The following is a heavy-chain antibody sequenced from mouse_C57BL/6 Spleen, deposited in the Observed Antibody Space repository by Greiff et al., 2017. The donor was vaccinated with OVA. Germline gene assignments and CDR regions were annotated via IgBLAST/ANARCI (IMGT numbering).Heavy chain of an antibody. CDR3: ARTTVVYWYFDV. D-gene: IGHD1-1*01. CDR1: GFSLTSYG. J-gene: IGHJ1*03. CDR2: IWSGGST. Sequence: QVQLQQSGPGLVQPSQSLSITCTVSGFSLTSYGVHWVRQSPGKGLEWLGVIWSGGSTDYNAAFISRLSISKDNSTSQVFFKMNSLQADDTAIYYCARTTVVYWYFDVWGTGTTVTVSS. V-gene: IGHV2-2*01.